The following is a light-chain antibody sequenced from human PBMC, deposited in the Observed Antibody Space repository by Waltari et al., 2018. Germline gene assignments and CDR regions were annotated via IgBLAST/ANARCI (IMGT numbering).Light chain of an antibody. CDR2: KAS. V-gene: IGKV1-5*03. Sequence: DIQMTQSPSSLSASVGDRVTITCRASQSITNWLAWYQQKPGKAPKLPLYKASGLESGVPSRFSGSGSGTEFTLIITSLQPDDSATYYCQQYSSSPLTFGGGTKVEIK. CDR3: QQYSSSPLT. CDR1: QSITNW. J-gene: IGKJ4*01.